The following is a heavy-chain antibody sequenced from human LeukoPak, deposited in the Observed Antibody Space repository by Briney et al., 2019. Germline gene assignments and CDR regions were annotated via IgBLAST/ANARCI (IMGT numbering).Heavy chain of an antibody. CDR2: IYTSGST. D-gene: IGHD5/OR15-5a*01. V-gene: IGHV4-61*02. CDR3: ARDSRVSGAFDI. CDR1: GGSISSCSYY. J-gene: IGHJ3*02. Sequence: PSETLSLTCTVSGGSISSCSYYWSWIRQPPGKGLEWIGRIYTSGSTNYNPSLKSRVTISVDRSKNQFSLRLSSVTAADTAVYYCARDSRVSGAFDIWGQGTMVTVSS.